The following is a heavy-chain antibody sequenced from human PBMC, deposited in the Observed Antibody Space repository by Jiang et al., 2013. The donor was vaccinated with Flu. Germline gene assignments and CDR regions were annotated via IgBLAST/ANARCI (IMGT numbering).Heavy chain of an antibody. Sequence: GPGLVKPSGTLSLTCAVSGGSFSSNDWWSWVRQPPGKGLEWIGEMHRSGGSNYNPSLKSRLTISIDKSNNQFSLILYSLTASDTAVYYCARNRGSHLYADAFDIWGQGTMVTVSS. CDR1: GGSFSSNDW. CDR3: ARNRGSHLYADAFDI. J-gene: IGHJ3*02. D-gene: IGHD2-8*01. CDR2: MHRSGGS. V-gene: IGHV4-4*02.